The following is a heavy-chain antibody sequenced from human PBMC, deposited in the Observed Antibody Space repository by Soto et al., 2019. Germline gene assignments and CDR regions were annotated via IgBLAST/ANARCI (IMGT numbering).Heavy chain of an antibody. D-gene: IGHD6-19*01. J-gene: IGHJ4*02. CDR1: YGSISSYY. CDR2: IYYSGST. V-gene: IGHV4-59*01. CDR3: ARGSDNSGWYLEN. Sequence: SETLSLTCAVSYGSISSYYWNWLRQPPGKGLEWIGYIYYSGSTNYNPSLKSRVTMSVDTFKKWFSLKLSSVTAADTAVYYCARGSDNSGWYLENWGRGILVTVSS.